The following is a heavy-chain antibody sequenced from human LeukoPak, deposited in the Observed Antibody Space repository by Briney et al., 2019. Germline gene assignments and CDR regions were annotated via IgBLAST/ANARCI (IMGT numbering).Heavy chain of an antibody. CDR1: GFTFSNYA. CDR3: ARDRPTGASRVFVVQ. D-gene: IGHD3-3*01. CDR2: MSSGSRYI. Sequence: PGGSLRPSCTASGFTFSNYAMTWVRQAPGKGLEWISSMSSGSRYIYYADSVRGRFTISRDNTKNSLYLVMNNLRAEDTAIYYCARDRPTGASRVFVVQWGQGTPVTVS. J-gene: IGHJ4*02. V-gene: IGHV3-21*06.